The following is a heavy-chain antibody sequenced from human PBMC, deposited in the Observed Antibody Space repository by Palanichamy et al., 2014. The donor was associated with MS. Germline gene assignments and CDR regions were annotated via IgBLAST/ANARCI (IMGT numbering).Heavy chain of an antibody. J-gene: IGHJ5*02. V-gene: IGHV4-34*01. CDR2: IHHSGST. Sequence: QGQLQQWGAGLLKPSETLSLTCAVYSGSLSGHYWIWIRQPPGKGLEWIGEIHHSGSTRYNPSLKSRLTIAVDTSKNQFSLNLKSVTAADTAVYYCARGVEEYSPSSISFWGGFWFNPWGQGTLVTVSS. D-gene: IGHD6-6*01. CDR1: SGSLSGHY. CDR3: ARGVEEYSPSSISFWGGFWFNP.